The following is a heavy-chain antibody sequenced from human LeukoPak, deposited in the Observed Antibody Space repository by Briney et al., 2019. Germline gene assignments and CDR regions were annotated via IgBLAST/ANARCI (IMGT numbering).Heavy chain of an antibody. CDR1: GGSITSYH. Sequence: PSETLSLTCTVSGGSITSYHWSWIRQTPGKGLEWIGSIFYNGATNYNPSLESRVTNYNPSLESRVTISIDTSQNQFSLKLSSVTAADTAVYYCERHELGYCSTTSCTRNHFDSWGQGTLVTVSS. V-gene: IGHV4-59*08. D-gene: IGHD2-2*01. J-gene: IGHJ4*02. CDR3: ERHELGYCSTTSCTRNHFDS. CDR2: IFYNGAT.